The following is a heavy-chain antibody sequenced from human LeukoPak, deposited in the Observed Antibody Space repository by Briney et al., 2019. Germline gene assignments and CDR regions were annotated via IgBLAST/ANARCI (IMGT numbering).Heavy chain of an antibody. D-gene: IGHD3-3*01. Sequence: GGSLRLSCAASGFTFSSYAMSWVRQAPGKGLEWVSAISGSGGSTYYADSVKGRFTISRDNSKNTLYLQMNSLRAEDTAVYYCAKRSLYDFWSGPVLDYWGQGTLVTVSS. CDR2: ISGSGGST. CDR1: GFTFSSYA. V-gene: IGHV3-23*01. CDR3: AKRSLYDFWSGPVLDY. J-gene: IGHJ4*02.